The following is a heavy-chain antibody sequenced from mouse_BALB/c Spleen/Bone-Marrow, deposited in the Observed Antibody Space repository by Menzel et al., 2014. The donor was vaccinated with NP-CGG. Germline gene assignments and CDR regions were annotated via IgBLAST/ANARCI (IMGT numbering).Heavy chain of an antibody. J-gene: IGHJ2*01. V-gene: IGHV1S81*02. CDR3: ARRTTTVVATDY. D-gene: IGHD1-1*01. CDR1: GYTFTSYW. CDR2: INPSNGRT. Sequence: QVQLKESGAELVKPGASVKLSCKASGYTFTSYWMHWVKQRPGQGLEWIGEINPSNGRTNYNEKFKSKATLTVDKSSSIAYMQLSSLTSEDSAVYYCARRTTTVVATDYWGQGTTLTVSS.